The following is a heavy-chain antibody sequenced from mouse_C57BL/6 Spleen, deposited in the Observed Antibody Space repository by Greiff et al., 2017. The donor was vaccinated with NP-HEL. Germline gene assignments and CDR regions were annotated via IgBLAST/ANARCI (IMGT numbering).Heavy chain of an antibody. D-gene: IGHD1-1*01. J-gene: IGHJ2*01. Sequence: VQLQQSGPELVKPGASVKISCKASGYASSSSWMNWVKQRPGKGLEWIGRIYPGDGDTNYNGKFKGKATLTADKSSSTAYMQLSSLTSEDSAVYFCAPFITTVGYYFDYWGQGTTLTVSS. CDR1: GYASSSSW. CDR2: IYPGDGDT. CDR3: APFITTVGYYFDY. V-gene: IGHV1-82*01.